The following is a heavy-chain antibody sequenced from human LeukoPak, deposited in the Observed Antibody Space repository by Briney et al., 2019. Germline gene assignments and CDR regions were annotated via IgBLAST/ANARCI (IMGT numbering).Heavy chain of an antibody. CDR2: IYYSGST. V-gene: IGHV4-59*01. CDR3: ARGGYGDYANYYYGMDV. CDR1: GGSISSYY. J-gene: IGHJ6*02. D-gene: IGHD4-17*01. Sequence: PSETLSLTCTVSGGSISSYYWSWIRQPPGKGLERIGYIYYSGSTNYNPSLKSRVTIAVDTSKNQFSLKLSSVTAADTAVYYCARGGYGDYANYYYGMDVWGQGTTVTVSS.